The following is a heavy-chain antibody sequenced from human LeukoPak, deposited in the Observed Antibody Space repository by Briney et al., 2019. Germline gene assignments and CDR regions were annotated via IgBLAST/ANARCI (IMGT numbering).Heavy chain of an antibody. Sequence: ASVKVSCKASGYTFTSYYMHWVRQAPGQGLEWMGIINPSGGSTSYAQKFQGRVTMTRDTPTSTVYMELSSLRSEDTAVYYCASRKGPRDWFDPWGQGTLVTVSS. CDR3: ASRKGPRDWFDP. CDR1: GYTFTSYY. CDR2: INPSGGST. J-gene: IGHJ5*02. V-gene: IGHV1-46*01.